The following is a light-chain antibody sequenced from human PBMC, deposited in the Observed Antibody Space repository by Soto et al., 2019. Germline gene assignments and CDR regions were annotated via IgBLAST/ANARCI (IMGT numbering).Light chain of an antibody. J-gene: IGKJ2*01. Sequence: EIVMTQSPATLSVSPGERATLSCRASQSVSSNLAWYQQKPGQAPTLLIYVASARATGIPARFSGSGSGTEFTLTISSLQSEDFAVYYCQHYNNWPFTFGQGTKLEIK. CDR3: QHYNNWPFT. CDR2: VAS. CDR1: QSVSSN. V-gene: IGKV3-15*01.